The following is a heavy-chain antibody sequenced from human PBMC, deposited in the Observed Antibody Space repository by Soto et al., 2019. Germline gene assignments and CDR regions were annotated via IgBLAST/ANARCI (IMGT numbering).Heavy chain of an antibody. Sequence: SETLSLTCTVSGVYISSGGSYWTWIRQRPGKGLEWSGYSYHIGSSYYNPSLQSRVTISVDTSKSQVSLKLSSVTAADTAVYYCARAGGIVAAINYYGLDVWGHGATVTVSS. CDR3: ARAGGIVAAINYYGLDV. J-gene: IGHJ6*02. V-gene: IGHV4-31*03. CDR2: SYHIGSS. CDR1: GVYISSGGSY. D-gene: IGHD2-21*01.